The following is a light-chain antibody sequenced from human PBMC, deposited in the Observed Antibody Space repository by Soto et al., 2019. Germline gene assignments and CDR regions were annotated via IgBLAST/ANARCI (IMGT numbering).Light chain of an antibody. CDR1: SSDVGAHDF. V-gene: IGLV2-14*01. J-gene: IGLJ2*01. CDR2: EVT. CDR3: NSYTLSRTVI. Sequence: QSALTQPASVSGSPGQSITISCSGTSSDVGAHDFVSWYQHHPDKAPKVIIFEVTKRPSGVSNRFSGSKTGNTASLTISGLQAEYEADYYCNSYTLSRTVIFGGGTKVTVL.